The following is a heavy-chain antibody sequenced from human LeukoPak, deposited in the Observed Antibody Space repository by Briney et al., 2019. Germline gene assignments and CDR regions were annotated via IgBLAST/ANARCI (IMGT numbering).Heavy chain of an antibody. CDR1: GGSISNYY. CDR2: IYYSGST. D-gene: IGHD4-17*01. J-gene: IGHJ4*02. Sequence: KPSETLSLTCTVSGGSISNYYWSWVRQPPGKGLEWIGYIYYSGSTKYNPSLKSRVTISIDTSKNQFSLKLSSVTAADTAVYYCARDRGIGDYYHYHFDYWGQGTLVTVSS. CDR3: ARDRGIGDYYHYHFDY. V-gene: IGHV4-59*01.